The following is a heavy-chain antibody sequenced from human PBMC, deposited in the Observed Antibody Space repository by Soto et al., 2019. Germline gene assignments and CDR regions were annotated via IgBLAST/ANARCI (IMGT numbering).Heavy chain of an antibody. D-gene: IGHD5-12*01. V-gene: IGHV4-59*01. CDR1: GGSISNNF. CDR3: ARRDGYNRFDY. J-gene: IGHJ4*02. CDR2: IHYTGST. Sequence: SETLSLTCTVSGGSISNNFWSWIRQSPGKGLEWIGYIHYTGSTNYNPSLKSRVTISVDTSKNQLSLRLSSVTAADTAVYYCARRDGYNRFDYWGQGALVTVSS.